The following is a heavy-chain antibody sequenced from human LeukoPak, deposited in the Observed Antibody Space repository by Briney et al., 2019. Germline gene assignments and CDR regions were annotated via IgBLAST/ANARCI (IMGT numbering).Heavy chain of an antibody. D-gene: IGHD6-19*01. CDR2: IYTSGCT. Sequence: SETLSLTCTVSGGSISSGSYYWSWIRQPAGKGLEWIGRIYTSGCTNYNPSLKGRVTISVDTSKNQFSLKLSSVTAAGTAVYYCARTHSSGWSGSYWYFDLWGRGTLVTVSS. CDR1: GGSISSGSYY. V-gene: IGHV4-61*02. J-gene: IGHJ2*01. CDR3: ARTHSSGWSGSYWYFDL.